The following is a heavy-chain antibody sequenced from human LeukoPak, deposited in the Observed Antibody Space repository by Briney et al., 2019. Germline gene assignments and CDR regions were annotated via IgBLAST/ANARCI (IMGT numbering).Heavy chain of an antibody. V-gene: IGHV4-34*01. CDR3: ARAWDSSRYFDY. CDR1: GGSISSYY. D-gene: IGHD6-19*01. CDR2: INHSGST. J-gene: IGHJ4*02. Sequence: SETLSLTCTVSGGSISSYYWSWIRQPPGKGLEWLGEINHSGSTNYNPSLKSRVTISVDTSKNQFSLKLSSVTAADTAVYYCARAWDSSRYFDYWGQGTLVTVSS.